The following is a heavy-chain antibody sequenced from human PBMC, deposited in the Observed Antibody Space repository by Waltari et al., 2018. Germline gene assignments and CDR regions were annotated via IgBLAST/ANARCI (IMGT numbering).Heavy chain of an antibody. CDR3: GKLDYDGNGFPNYFDH. V-gene: IGHV3-23*01. CDR1: GFTFSSYA. Sequence: EVRLLESGGGLVQPGGSLRLSCAASGFTFSSYAMTWVRQAPGMGLEWVSTIRDRSGSTYYADSVKGRFTISRDNSKITLYLQMSSLRVEDTAIYYCGKLDYDGNGFPNYFDHWGQGTRVTVSS. J-gene: IGHJ4*02. CDR2: IRDRSGST. D-gene: IGHD3-22*01.